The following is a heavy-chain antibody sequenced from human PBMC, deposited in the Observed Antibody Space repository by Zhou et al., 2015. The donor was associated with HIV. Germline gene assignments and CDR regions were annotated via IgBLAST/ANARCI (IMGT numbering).Heavy chain of an antibody. CDR1: GYTFTSYG. CDR2: ISAYNGNT. J-gene: IGHJ6*02. Sequence: QVQLVQSGAEVKKPGASVKVSCKASGYTFTSYGISWVRQAPGQGLEWMGWISAYNGNTNYAQKLQGRVTMTTDTSTSTAYMELRSLRSDDTAVYYCASYDLRDHNYYYGMDVWGQGTTVTVSS. CDR3: ASYDLRDHNYYYGMDV. D-gene: IGHD3-22*01. V-gene: IGHV1-18*01.